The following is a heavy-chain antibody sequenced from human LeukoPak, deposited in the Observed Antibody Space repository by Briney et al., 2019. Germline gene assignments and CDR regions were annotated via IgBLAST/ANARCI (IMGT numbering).Heavy chain of an antibody. Sequence: GGSLRLSCAASGFTFDDYAMHWVRQAPGKGLEWVSAISGSGGSTYYADSVKGRFTISRDNSKNTLYPQMNSLRAEDTAVYYCAKDLTNGWHDAFDIWGQGTMVTVSS. CDR3: AKDLTNGWHDAFDI. CDR1: GFTFDDYA. D-gene: IGHD2-8*01. CDR2: ISGSGGST. V-gene: IGHV3-23*01. J-gene: IGHJ3*02.